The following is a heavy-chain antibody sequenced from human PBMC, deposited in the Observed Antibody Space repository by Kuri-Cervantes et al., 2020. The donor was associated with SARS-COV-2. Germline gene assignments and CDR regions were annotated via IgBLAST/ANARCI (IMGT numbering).Heavy chain of an antibody. CDR2: VNPYNGDT. CDR3: ARDRNPTPIVVLTVIRMDAFDI. D-gene: IGHD2-21*02. V-gene: IGHV1-18*01. Sequence: ASVNVSCKASGYSFISSGISWVRQAPGQGLEWMGWVNPYNGDTNYAQNFQGRVTMTTDTSTTTAYMELRSLRSDDTAVYYCARDRNPTPIVVLTVIRMDAFDIWGQGTMVTVSS. J-gene: IGHJ3*02. CDR1: GYSFISSG.